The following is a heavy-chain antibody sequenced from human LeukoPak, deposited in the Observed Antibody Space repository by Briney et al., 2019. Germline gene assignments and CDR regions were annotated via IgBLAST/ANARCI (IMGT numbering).Heavy chain of an antibody. V-gene: IGHV4-59*01. Sequence: SETLSLTCTVSGGSISSYYWSWIRQPPGMGLEWIGYIYYTESPNYNPSLKGRVTISVDTSKNQFSLKLSSVTAADTAVYYCARDARVFDPWGQGTLVTVSS. CDR2: IYYTESP. J-gene: IGHJ5*02. CDR3: ARDARVFDP. CDR1: GGSISSYY.